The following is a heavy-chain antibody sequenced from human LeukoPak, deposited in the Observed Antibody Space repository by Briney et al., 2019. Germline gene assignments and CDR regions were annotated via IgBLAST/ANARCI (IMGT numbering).Heavy chain of an antibody. D-gene: IGHD1-14*01. CDR1: PDSTTSNF. J-gene: IGHJ1*01. CDR3: AREIVGGFNPGAY. V-gene: IGHV4-4*02. CDR2: IHRSGST. Sequence: SETLSLTCTVSPDSTTSNFWSWVRQPPGKGLEWIGEIHRSGSTNYNPSLQCRVTISIDRSKNQIALELSSVTAADTAVYYCAREIVGGFNPGAYWGQGTLGTVSS.